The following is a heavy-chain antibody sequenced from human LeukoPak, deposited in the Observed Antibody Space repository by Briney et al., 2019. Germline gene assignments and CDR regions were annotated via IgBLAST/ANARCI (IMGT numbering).Heavy chain of an antibody. J-gene: IGHJ4*02. CDR3: ARDRTRGWNYFDY. CDR2: MSSSGGT. V-gene: IGHV4-4*07. D-gene: IGHD6-19*01. Sequence: SETLSLTCTVSGGSISSYYWSWIRQPAGKGLEWIGRMSSSGGTSYNPSLKSRVTMSLDTSKNQFSLRLSSVTAADTAVYFCARDRTRGWNYFDYWGQGTLVTVSS. CDR1: GGSISSYY.